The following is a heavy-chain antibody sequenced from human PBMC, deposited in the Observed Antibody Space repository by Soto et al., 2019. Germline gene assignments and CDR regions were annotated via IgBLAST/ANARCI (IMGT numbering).Heavy chain of an antibody. CDR1: GGSISSGDYY. V-gene: IGHV4-30-4*01. CDR2: IYYSWST. Sequence: SETLSLTCTVSGGSISSGDYYGSWIRQPPGKGLEWIRYIYYSWSTYYNPSLKSRVTIAVDTSKNQYSLKLSSVTAADTTVYYCARDLSGVGAACYFDYWGQGTLVTVSS. D-gene: IGHD1-26*01. CDR3: ARDLSGVGAACYFDY. J-gene: IGHJ4*02.